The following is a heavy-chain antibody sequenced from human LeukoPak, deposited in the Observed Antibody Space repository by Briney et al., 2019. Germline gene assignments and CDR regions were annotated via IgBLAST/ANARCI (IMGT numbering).Heavy chain of an antibody. J-gene: IGHJ3*02. D-gene: IGHD2-2*01. CDR1: GFTVSSNY. V-gene: IGHV3-53*01. Sequence: QPGGSLRLSCAASGFTVSSNYMTWVRQAPGKGLEWVSVIYSGGSTYYADSVKGRFTISRDNSKNTLYLQMNRLRAEDTAVYYCAKAAVPAATRNAFDIWGQGTMVTVSS. CDR2: IYSGGST. CDR3: AKAAVPAATRNAFDI.